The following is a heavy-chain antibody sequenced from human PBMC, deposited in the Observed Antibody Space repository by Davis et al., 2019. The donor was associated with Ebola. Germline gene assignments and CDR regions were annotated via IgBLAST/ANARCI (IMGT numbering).Heavy chain of an antibody. J-gene: IGHJ4*02. Sequence: PGGPLRLSCAASGVTFSSYGFQWVRQAPGKGLEWVAYISVDGDRKFYVDFVKGRFIVYRDNSANTLYLQMDGLRPDDTAVYYCAKLKYHYDSSGFGIDHWGQGTLVTVSS. D-gene: IGHD3-22*01. CDR2: ISVDGDRK. CDR3: AKLKYHYDSSGFGIDH. V-gene: IGHV3-30*18. CDR1: GVTFSSYG.